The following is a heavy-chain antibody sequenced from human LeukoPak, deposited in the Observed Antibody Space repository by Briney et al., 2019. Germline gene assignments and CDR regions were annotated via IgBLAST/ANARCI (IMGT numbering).Heavy chain of an antibody. D-gene: IGHD3-22*01. CDR3: ARGDYDSSAYPDYFDY. CDR2: INHSGST. Sequence: PSETLSLTCAVYGGSFSGYYWSWIRQPPGKGLEWIGEINHSGSTNYNPSLKSRVTISVDTSKNQFSLKLSSVTAADTAVYYCARGDYDSSAYPDYFDYWGQGTLVTVSS. V-gene: IGHV4-34*01. J-gene: IGHJ4*02. CDR1: GGSFSGYY.